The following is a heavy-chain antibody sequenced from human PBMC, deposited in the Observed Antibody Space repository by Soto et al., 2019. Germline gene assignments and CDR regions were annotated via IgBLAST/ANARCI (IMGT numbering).Heavy chain of an antibody. CDR2: IYYSGST. CDR3: ASGHLSGSGSYYRVSWSRAFDI. D-gene: IGHD3-10*01. Sequence: SETLSLTCTVSGDSITSGESYWSWIRQPPGKGLEWIGYIYYSGSTYYNPSLKSRISISVDTSKNQFSLKLRSVTAADTAVYYCASGHLSGSGSYYRVSWSRAFDIWGQGTMVTVSS. V-gene: IGHV4-30-4*01. J-gene: IGHJ3*02. CDR1: GDSITSGESY.